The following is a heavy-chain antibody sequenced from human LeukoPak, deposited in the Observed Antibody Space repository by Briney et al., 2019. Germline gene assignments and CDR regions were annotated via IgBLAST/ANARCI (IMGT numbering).Heavy chain of an antibody. J-gene: IGHJ4*02. CDR1: GGSFSGYY. V-gene: IGHV4-59*01. D-gene: IGHD1-26*01. Sequence: SETLSLTCAVYGGSFSGYYWSWIRQPPGKGLEWIGYIYYSGSTNYNPSLKSRVTISVDTSKNQFSLKLSSVTAADTAVYYCARAAYSGSYHSDYWGQGTLVTVSS. CDR2: IYYSGST. CDR3: ARAAYSGSYHSDY.